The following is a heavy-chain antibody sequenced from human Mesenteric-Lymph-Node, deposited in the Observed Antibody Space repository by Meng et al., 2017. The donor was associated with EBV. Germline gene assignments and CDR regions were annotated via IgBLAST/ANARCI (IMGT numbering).Heavy chain of an antibody. V-gene: IGHV1-18*01. J-gene: IGHJ4*02. CDR1: GYTFSSDA. CDR3: ARGGAARPFDY. Sequence: QVQLGPSGGEVKKPGASPKVSCKTSGYTFSSDAISWVRQAPGQGLEWMGWISVYNGVTNYAPNLQGRVTVTTDTSTTTAYMELTGLTSADTAVYYCARGGAARPFDYWGQGALVTVSS. CDR2: ISVYNGVT. D-gene: IGHD6-6*01.